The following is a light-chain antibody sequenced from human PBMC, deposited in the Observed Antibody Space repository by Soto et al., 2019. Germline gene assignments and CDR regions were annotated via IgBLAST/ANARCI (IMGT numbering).Light chain of an antibody. CDR3: SSYTTSNTLV. CDR2: EVS. V-gene: IGLV2-14*01. CDR1: SSDVGAYTH. J-gene: IGLJ2*01. Sequence: QSVLTQPASVSGSPGQSITISCTGTSSDVGAYTHVSWYQQHPGKAPKLMIFEVSDRPSGVSNRFSGSKSGNTASLTISGLQAEDEADYYCSSYTTSNTLVFGGGTKLTVL.